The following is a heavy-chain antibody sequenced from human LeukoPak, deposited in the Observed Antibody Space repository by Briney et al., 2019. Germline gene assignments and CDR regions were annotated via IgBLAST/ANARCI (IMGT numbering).Heavy chain of an antibody. CDR2: ISSNSSTI. CDR3: AREQLADY. D-gene: IGHD6-6*01. J-gene: IGHJ4*02. Sequence: GGSLRLSCAASGFAFSSYAMSWVRQAPGKGLEWVSYISSNSSTIYYADSVKGRFTISRDNAKNSLYLQMNSLRAEDTAVYYCAREQLADYWGQGTLVTVSS. CDR1: GFAFSSYA. V-gene: IGHV3-48*01.